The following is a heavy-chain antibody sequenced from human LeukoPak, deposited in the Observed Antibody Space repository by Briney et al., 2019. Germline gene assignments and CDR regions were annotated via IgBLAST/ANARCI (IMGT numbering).Heavy chain of an antibody. CDR2: INSDGSGT. D-gene: IGHD3-16*01. V-gene: IGHV3-74*01. CDR3: ARALTWGLYYFDY. J-gene: IGHJ4*02. CDR1: GFTFSSYW. Sequence: GGSLRLSCAASGFTFSSYWMHWVRQAPGKGLVWVSRINSDGSGTTYADSVKGRFTISKDNARNTLYLQMNSLRAEDTAVYYCARALTWGLYYFDYWGQGTLVTVSS.